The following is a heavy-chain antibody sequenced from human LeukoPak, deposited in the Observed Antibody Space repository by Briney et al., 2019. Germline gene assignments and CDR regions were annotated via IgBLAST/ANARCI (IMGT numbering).Heavy chain of an antibody. J-gene: IGHJ4*02. CDR2: ISSTSSYI. Sequence: GGSLRLSCAASKFTFSRHRYTMNWVRQAPGKGLEWVSSISSTSSYIYYAGSVKGRFTISRDNAKNALYLQMTSLRAEDTAVYYCSRDVTVPAAMVYWGQGTLVTVSS. V-gene: IGHV3-21*01. CDR3: SRDVTVPAAMVY. CDR1: KFTFSRHRYT. D-gene: IGHD2-2*01.